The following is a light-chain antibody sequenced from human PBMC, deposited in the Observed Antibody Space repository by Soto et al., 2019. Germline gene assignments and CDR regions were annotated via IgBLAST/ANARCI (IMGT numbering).Light chain of an antibody. CDR3: SSYAGNNNLRV. CDR1: SSDVGGYNY. CDR2: EVI. Sequence: QSVLTQPPSASGSPGQSVTISCTGTSSDVGGYNYVSWYQQHPGKAPKLMIYEVIKRPSGVPDRFSGSKSGNTASLIVTGLQAEDEADYYCSSYAGNNNLRVFGGGTKLTVL. J-gene: IGLJ2*01. V-gene: IGLV2-8*01.